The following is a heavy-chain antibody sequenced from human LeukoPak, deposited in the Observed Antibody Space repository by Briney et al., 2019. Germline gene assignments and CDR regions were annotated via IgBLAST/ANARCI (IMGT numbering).Heavy chain of an antibody. CDR1: GGSISSYY. J-gene: IGHJ3*02. CDR3: ARRLPVAGTDDAFDI. V-gene: IGHV4-4*07. Sequence: KSSETLSLTCTVSGGSISSYYWSWIRQPAGKGLEWIGRIYTSGSTNYNPSLKSRVTMSVDTSKNQFSLKLSSVTAADTAVNYCARRLPVAGTDDAFDIWGQGTMVTVSS. CDR2: IYTSGST. D-gene: IGHD6-19*01.